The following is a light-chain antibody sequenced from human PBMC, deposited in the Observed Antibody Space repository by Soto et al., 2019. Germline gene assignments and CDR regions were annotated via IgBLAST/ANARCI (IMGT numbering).Light chain of an antibody. CDR1: SSDVGGYDY. CDR2: EVS. J-gene: IGLJ2*01. V-gene: IGLV2-14*01. CDR3: SSFGGTIRV. Sequence: QAVVTQPASVSGSPGQSITISCTGTSSDVGGYDYVSWYQQYPGKAPKLMIYEVSSRPSGVSNRFSGSKSGNTASLTISGLQAEDEADYYCSSFGGTIRVFGGGTKLTV.